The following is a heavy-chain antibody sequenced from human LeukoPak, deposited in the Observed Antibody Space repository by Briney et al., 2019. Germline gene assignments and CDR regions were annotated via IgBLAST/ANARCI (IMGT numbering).Heavy chain of an antibody. J-gene: IGHJ6*03. CDR1: GGSISSGDYY. D-gene: IGHD3-3*01. Sequence: SETLSLTCTVSGGSISSGDYYWSWIRQPPGKGLEWIGYIYYSGSTYYNPSLKSRVTISVDTSKNQFSLKLSSVTAADTAVYYCARGRYDFWSGYNHYMDVWGKGTTVTVSS. CDR2: IYYSGST. CDR3: ARGRYDFWSGYNHYMDV. V-gene: IGHV4-30-4*08.